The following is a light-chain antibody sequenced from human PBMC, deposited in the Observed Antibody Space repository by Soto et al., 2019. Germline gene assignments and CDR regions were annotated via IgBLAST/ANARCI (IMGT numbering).Light chain of an antibody. V-gene: IGKV3-20*01. J-gene: IGKJ1*01. CDR2: GAS. Sequence: EIVLTQSPATLSLSPGERATLSCRASQPVSSNYLAWYQQIPGQAPRLLIYGASSRATDIPDRFSGSGSGTDFTLTISRLEPDDFAVYYCQQYGASPQTFGQGTKVDIK. CDR1: QPVSSNY. CDR3: QQYGASPQT.